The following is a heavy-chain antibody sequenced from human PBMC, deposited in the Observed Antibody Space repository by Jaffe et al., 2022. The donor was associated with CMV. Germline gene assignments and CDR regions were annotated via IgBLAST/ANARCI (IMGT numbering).Heavy chain of an antibody. V-gene: IGHV1-69*01. CDR1: GGTFSSYA. Sequence: QVQLVQSGAEVKKPGSSVKVSCKASGGTFSSYAISWVRQAPGQGLEWMGGIIPIFGTANYAQKFQGRVTITADESTSTAYMELSSLRSEDTAVYYCARRSYYYDSSGYGDGPRYYYYYGMDVWGQGTTVTVSS. D-gene: IGHD3-22*01. CDR3: ARRSYYYDSSGYGDGPRYYYYYGMDV. CDR2: IIPIFGTA. J-gene: IGHJ6*02.